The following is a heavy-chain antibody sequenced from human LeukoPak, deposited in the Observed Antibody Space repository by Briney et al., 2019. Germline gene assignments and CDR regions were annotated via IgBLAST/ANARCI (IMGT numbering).Heavy chain of an antibody. CDR1: GYTFTNYY. J-gene: IGHJ5*02. V-gene: IGHV1-46*01. D-gene: IGHD2-2*01. CDR2: INPSGGST. CDR3: ARPAGYCSSTSCYGNWFDP. Sequence: ASVKVSCKASGYTFTNYYMHWVRQAPGQGLEWMGIINPSGGSTSYAQKFQGRVTMTRDMSTSTVYMDLSSLRSEDTAVYYCARPAGYCSSTSCYGNWFDPWGQGTLVTVSS.